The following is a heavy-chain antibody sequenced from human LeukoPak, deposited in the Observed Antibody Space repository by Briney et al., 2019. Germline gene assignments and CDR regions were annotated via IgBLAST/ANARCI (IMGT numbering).Heavy chain of an antibody. V-gene: IGHV4-39*01. CDR2: IYYSGSV. Sequence: SETLSLTCTVSGGSISSSSYYWGWIRQPPGKGLEWIASIYYSGSVHYNPSLKSRVTMSVDTSKNQFSLNLRSVTAADTAVYYCARRMIGIRFDPWGQGTMVTVSS. D-gene: IGHD3-22*01. CDR3: ARRMIGIRFDP. CDR1: GGSISSSSYY. J-gene: IGHJ5*02.